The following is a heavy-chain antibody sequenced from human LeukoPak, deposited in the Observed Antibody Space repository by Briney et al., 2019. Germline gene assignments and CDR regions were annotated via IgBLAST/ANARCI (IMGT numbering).Heavy chain of an antibody. V-gene: IGHV4-39*01. CDR2: IYYSGST. CDR1: GGSISSSSYY. J-gene: IGHJ6*03. CDR3: ARQAAYYYDSSGYHWIIYYYYMDV. D-gene: IGHD3-22*01. Sequence: PSETLSLTCTVSGGSISSSSYYWGWIRQPPGKGLEWIGSIYYSGSTYYNLSLKSRVTISVDTSKNQFSLKLSSVTAADTAVHYCARQAAYYYDSSGYHWIIYYYYMDVWGKGTTVTVSS.